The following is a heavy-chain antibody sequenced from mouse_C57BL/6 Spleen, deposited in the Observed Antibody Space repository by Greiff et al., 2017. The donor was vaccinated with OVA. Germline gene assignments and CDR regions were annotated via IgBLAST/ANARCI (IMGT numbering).Heavy chain of an antibody. Sequence: QVQLQQSGPELVKPGASVKISCKASGYSFTSYYIHWVKQRPGQGLEWIGWIYPGSGNTKYNEKFKGKATLTADTSSSTAYMQLSSLTSEDSAVYYCSREGDGYYWYFDVWGTGTTVTVSS. CDR3: SREGDGYYWYFDV. CDR2: IYPGSGNT. J-gene: IGHJ1*03. V-gene: IGHV1-66*01. D-gene: IGHD2-3*01. CDR1: GYSFTSYY.